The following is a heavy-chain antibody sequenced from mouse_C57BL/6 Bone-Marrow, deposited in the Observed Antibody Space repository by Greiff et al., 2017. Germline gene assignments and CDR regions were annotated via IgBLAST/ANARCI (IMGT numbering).Heavy chain of an antibody. J-gene: IGHJ2*01. CDR3: ARFDYDDYFDY. D-gene: IGHD2-4*01. CDR2: INPYNGGT. CDR1: GYTFTDYY. V-gene: IGHV1-19*01. Sequence: EVQLQQSGPVLVKPGASVKMSCKASGYTFTDYYMNWVKQSHGKSLEWIGVINPYNGGTSSNQKFKGKATLTVDKSSSTAYMELNSLTSEDSAVYYCARFDYDDYFDYWGQGTTLTVSS.